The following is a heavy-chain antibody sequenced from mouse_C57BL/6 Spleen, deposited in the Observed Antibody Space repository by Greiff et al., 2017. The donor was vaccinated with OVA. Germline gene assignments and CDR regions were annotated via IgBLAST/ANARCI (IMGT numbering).Heavy chain of an antibody. Sequence: VQLQQSGPELVKPGASVKISCKASGYAFSSSWMNWVKQRPGKGLEWIGRIYPGDGDTNYNGKFKGKATLTADKSSSTAYMQLSSLTSEDSAVYFCARSGYSNGAWFAYWGQGTLVTVSA. J-gene: IGHJ3*01. CDR3: ARSGYSNGAWFAY. CDR1: GYAFSSSW. D-gene: IGHD2-5*01. V-gene: IGHV1-82*01. CDR2: IYPGDGDT.